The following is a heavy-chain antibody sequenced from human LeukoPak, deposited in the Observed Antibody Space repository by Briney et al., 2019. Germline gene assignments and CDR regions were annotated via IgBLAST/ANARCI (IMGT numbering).Heavy chain of an antibody. J-gene: IGHJ4*02. D-gene: IGHD2-21*01. CDR1: GYTSTDYY. Sequence: ASVKVSCKASGYTSTDYYMHWVRQAPGPGLEWMGWINPNSGGTDYAQKFQGRVTLIRDTSISTAYMELSRLTSDDTAVYYCARGRYCGETTCSDFDSWGQGTLVTVSS. V-gene: IGHV1-2*02. CDR3: ARGRYCGETTCSDFDS. CDR2: INPNSGGT.